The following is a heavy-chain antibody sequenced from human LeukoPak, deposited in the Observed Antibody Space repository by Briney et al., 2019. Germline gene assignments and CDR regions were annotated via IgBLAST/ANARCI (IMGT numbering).Heavy chain of an antibody. CDR1: GGSISSYY. J-gene: IGHJ5*02. D-gene: IGHD3-10*01. Sequence: PSETLSLTCTVSGGSISSYYWSWIRQPAGKGLEWIGRIYTSGSTNYNPSLKSRVTMSVDTSKNQFSLKLSSVTAADTAVYYCARDVWFGEKNWFDPWGQGTLVTVSS. CDR2: IYTSGST. V-gene: IGHV4-4*07. CDR3: ARDVWFGEKNWFDP.